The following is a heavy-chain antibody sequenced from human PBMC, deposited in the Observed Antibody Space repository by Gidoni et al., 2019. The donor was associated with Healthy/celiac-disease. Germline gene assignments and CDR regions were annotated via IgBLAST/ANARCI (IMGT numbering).Heavy chain of an antibody. CDR2: IDTSGST. J-gene: IGHJ5*02. V-gene: IGHV4-4*07. D-gene: IGHD2-2*02. Sequence: QVQLQESGPGLVKPTETLSLTCTDSGGSISSYYWRGIRQPAGKGLEWIGRIDTSGSTNYNPSLKSRVTMSVDTSTPQFSLKLSSVTAADTAVYYCAREGIVVVPAAIRYNWFDPWGQGTLVTFSS. CDR3: AREGIVVVPAAIRYNWFDP. CDR1: GGSISSYY.